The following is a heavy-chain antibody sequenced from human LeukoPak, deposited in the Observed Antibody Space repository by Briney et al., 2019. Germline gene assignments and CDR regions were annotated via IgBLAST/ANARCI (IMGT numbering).Heavy chain of an antibody. CDR2: IYYKGNT. D-gene: IGHD6-13*01. Sequence: SETLSLTCTVSGGSMTSSSYFWGWIRQTPGKGLEWIGSIYYKGNTYYNPSLKSRVTISLDTSKNQFSLKLSSVTAADTAVYYCARSGSSSWYTPSYFDYWGQGTLVTVSS. CDR1: GGSMTSSSYF. V-gene: IGHV4-39*07. J-gene: IGHJ4*02. CDR3: ARSGSSSWYTPSYFDY.